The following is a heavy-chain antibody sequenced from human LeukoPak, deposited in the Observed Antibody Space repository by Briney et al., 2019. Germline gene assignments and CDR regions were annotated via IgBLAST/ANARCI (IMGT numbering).Heavy chain of an antibody. CDR1: GGTFSSYA. CDR2: IIPIFCTA. CDR3: ARVRWEKAAAGPYFDY. V-gene: IGHV1-69*05. D-gene: IGHD6-13*01. J-gene: IGHJ4*02. Sequence: SVKVSCKASGGTFSSYAISWVRQAPGQGLEWMGGIIPIFCTANYAQKFQGRVTITTDESTSTAYMEMSSLRSENTAVYYCARVRWEKAAAGPYFDYWGQRTLVTVSS.